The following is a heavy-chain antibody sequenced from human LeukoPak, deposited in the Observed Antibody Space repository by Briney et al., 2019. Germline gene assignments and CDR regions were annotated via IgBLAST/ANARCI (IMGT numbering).Heavy chain of an antibody. J-gene: IGHJ4*02. CDR3: ARGGTGATPHFDY. D-gene: IGHD2-8*02. CDR1: GGSISSYY. V-gene: IGHV4-59*08. CDR2: IYYSGST. Sequence: SETLSLTCTVSGGSISSYYWSWIRQPPGKGLEWIGYIYYSGSTNYNPSLKSRVTISVDTSKNQFSLKLSSVTAADTAVYYCARGGTGATPHFDYWGQGTLVTVSS.